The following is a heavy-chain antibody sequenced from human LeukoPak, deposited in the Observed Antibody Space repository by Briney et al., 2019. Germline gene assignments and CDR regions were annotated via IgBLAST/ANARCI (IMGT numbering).Heavy chain of an antibody. CDR2: IYSGGTI. D-gene: IGHD2-8*02. Sequence: GGSLRLSCAASGFTVSNNYMSWVRQAPGEGLEWVSVIYSGGTIYYADSVKGRFTISRDNSKNTLYLQMNSLRGEDTALYHCARESNGGVYFQHWGQGTVVTVSS. J-gene: IGHJ1*01. CDR1: GFTVSNNY. CDR3: ARESNGGVYFQH. V-gene: IGHV3-53*05.